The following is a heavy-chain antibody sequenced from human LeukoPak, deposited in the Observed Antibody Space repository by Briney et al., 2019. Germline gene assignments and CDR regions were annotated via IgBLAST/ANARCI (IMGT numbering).Heavy chain of an antibody. CDR3: ARRDILTGYYPN. D-gene: IGHD3-9*01. J-gene: IGHJ4*02. Sequence: GESLKISCKVSGYSLTNNWIGWVRQVPGKGLEWMGLIYPGDSDTRYSPSFQGQVTFSVDKSISTAFLQWSSLKASDTAMHYCARRDILTGYYPNWGQGTLVTVSS. CDR1: GYSLTNNW. V-gene: IGHV5-51*01. CDR2: IYPGDSDT.